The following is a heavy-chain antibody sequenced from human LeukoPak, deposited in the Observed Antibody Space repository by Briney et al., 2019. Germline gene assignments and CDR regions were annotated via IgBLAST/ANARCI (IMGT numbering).Heavy chain of an antibody. CDR2: ISPYNGNA. J-gene: IGHJ4*02. CDR1: GYTFTNYG. CDR3: TRTVLDCKNGVCYDY. V-gene: IGHV1-18*01. Sequence: ASVKVSCKTSGYTFTNYGISWVRQAPGQGLEWMGWISPYNGNAINAQKLQGRVTVTTDTTTSTAYMELRSLRSGDTAVYYCTRTVLDCKNGVCYDYWGQGTLVTVSS. D-gene: IGHD2-8*01.